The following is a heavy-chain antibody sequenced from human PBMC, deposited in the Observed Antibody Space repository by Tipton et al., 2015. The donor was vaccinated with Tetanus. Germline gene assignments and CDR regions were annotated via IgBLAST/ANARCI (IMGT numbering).Heavy chain of an antibody. CDR1: GDSITSGHFY. CDR2: ISSSGSP. CDR3: ARDIGTVRGVIQY. D-gene: IGHD3-10*01. J-gene: IGHJ4*02. V-gene: IGHV4-30-4*01. Sequence: TLSLTCSVSGDSITSGHFYWSWVRQPPGKGLEWIGYISSSGSPYYSPSLKSRLTLSVGTSKSQFSLKLTSVTAADTAVYYCARDIGTVRGVIQYWGQGTLVTVSS.